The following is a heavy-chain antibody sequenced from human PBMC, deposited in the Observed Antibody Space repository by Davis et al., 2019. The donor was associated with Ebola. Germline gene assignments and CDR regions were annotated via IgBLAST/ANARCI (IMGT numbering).Heavy chain of an antibody. CDR1: GFIVSSNY. V-gene: IGHV3-23*01. Sequence: GESLKIPRAASGFIVSSNYMTWVRQAPGKGLEWVSGISGSGASTYYADSVKGRFTITRDNSKNTLYLQMNSLRADDTAVYYCANPRGNSGYPYWGQGTLVTVSS. J-gene: IGHJ4*02. D-gene: IGHD5-12*01. CDR3: ANPRGNSGYPY. CDR2: ISGSGAST.